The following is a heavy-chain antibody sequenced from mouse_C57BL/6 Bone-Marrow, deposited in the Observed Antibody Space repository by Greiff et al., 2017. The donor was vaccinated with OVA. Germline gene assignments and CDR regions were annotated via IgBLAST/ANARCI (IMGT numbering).Heavy chain of an antibody. CDR1: GFTFSDYY. J-gene: IGHJ4*01. V-gene: IGHV5-12*01. CDR2: ISNGGGST. D-gene: IGHD2-3*01. Sequence: EVQLVESGGGLVQPGGSLKLSCAASGFTFSDYYMYWVRQTPEKRLEWVAYISNGGGSTYYPDTVKGRFTISRDNAKNTLYLQMSRLKSEDTAMYYCAMGGYSYYAMDYWGQGTSVTVSS. CDR3: AMGGYSYYAMDY.